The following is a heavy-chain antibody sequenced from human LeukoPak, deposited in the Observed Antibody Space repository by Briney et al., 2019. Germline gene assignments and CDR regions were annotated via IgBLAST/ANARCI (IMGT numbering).Heavy chain of an antibody. V-gene: IGHV3-21*06. Sequence: PGGSLRLSCAASGFTFSSYSMHWVRQAPGKGLEWISFISSGSTYINYADSVKGRFTTSRDNAKNTLYLQMNSLRAEDTAVYYCARTQPPDVWGKGTMVTVS. CDR2: ISSGSTYI. CDR1: GFTFSSYS. CDR3: ARTQPPDV. J-gene: IGHJ6*03.